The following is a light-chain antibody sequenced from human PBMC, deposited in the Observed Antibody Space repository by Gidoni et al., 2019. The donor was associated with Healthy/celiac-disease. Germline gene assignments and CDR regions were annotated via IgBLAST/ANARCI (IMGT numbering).Light chain of an antibody. J-gene: IGKJ4*01. Sequence: EIVLTQSPATLSLSPGGRPTLSCRASQTVSSYLAWYQQKPGQAPRLLIYDASNRATGIPARFSGSGSGTDFTLTISSLEPEDFAVYYCQQRSNWPLTFGGGTKVEIK. V-gene: IGKV3-11*01. CDR1: QTVSSY. CDR3: QQRSNWPLT. CDR2: DAS.